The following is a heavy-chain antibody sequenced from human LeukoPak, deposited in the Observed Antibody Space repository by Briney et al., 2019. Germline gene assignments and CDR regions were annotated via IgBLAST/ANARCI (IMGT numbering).Heavy chain of an antibody. Sequence: GGSLRLSCAASGFTFSSYSMNWVRQAPGKGLEWVSSISSSSSYIYYADSVKGRFTISRDNAKNSLYLQMNSLRAEDTAVYYCARDNDFWSGYSYYYYYMDVWGKGTTVTVSS. CDR3: ARDNDFWSGYSYYYYYMDV. J-gene: IGHJ6*03. CDR2: ISSSSSYI. V-gene: IGHV3-21*01. D-gene: IGHD3-3*01. CDR1: GFTFSSYS.